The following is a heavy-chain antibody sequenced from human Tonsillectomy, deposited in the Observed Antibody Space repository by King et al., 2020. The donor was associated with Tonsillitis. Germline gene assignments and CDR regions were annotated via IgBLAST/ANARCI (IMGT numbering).Heavy chain of an antibody. V-gene: IGHV1-69*09. D-gene: IGHD1-1*01. CDR1: GDTFSSYT. J-gene: IGHJ4*02. CDR3: ARSGAGMGNCFDY. Sequence: QLVQSGAEVKKPGSSVKVSCKASGDTFSSYTISWVRQAPGQGLEWMGWIIPILGIPNYAQKFQGRVTITADKSTSTAYMELSSLRSDDTAVYYCARSGAGMGNCFDYWGQGTLVTVAS. CDR2: IIPILGIP.